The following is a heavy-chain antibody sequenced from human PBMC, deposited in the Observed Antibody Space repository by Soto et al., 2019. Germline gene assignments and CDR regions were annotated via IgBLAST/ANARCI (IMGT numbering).Heavy chain of an antibody. J-gene: IGHJ4*02. CDR1: GGTFTGQF. CDR3: ARANSESTGCNQLDS. CDR2: VSRSGNT. D-gene: IGHD2-2*01. V-gene: IGHV4-34*01. Sequence: SETLSLTCTASGGTFTGQFWSWVRQPPGKGLEWIAEVSRSGNTKYHPSLRRRCTLSVDSCNNQSSLALTYVPAADTAVFYSARANSESTGCNQLDSWGQGTRVTVSS.